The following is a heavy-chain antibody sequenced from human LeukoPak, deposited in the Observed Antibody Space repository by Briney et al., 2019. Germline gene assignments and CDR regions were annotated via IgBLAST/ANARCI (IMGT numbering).Heavy chain of an antibody. CDR1: GFSFSFYG. Sequence: GGSLRLSCTTSGFSFSFYGIHWVRQAPGKGLAWVAFIRYDSRIIHYADSVKGRFTISRDNSKNTVFLQMNSLKIEDTAVYYCAKNDYGTGSDFYYMDFWGKGTKVTVSS. D-gene: IGHD3/OR15-3a*01. CDR2: IRYDSRII. CDR3: AKNDYGTGSDFYYMDF. V-gene: IGHV3-30*02. J-gene: IGHJ6*03.